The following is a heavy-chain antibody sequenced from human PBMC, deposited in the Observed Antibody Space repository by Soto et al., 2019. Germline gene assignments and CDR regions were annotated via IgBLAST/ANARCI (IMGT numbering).Heavy chain of an antibody. V-gene: IGHV1-69*02. D-gene: IGHD2-15*01. CDR2: IIPILGIA. Sequence: QVQLVQSGAEVKKPGSSVKVSCKASGGTFSSYTISWVRQAPGQGLEWMGRIIPILGIANYAQKFQGRVTMTADKSTSTAYMELSSLRSEDTAVYYCAASDGGYGMDVWGQGTTVTVSS. CDR1: GGTFSSYT. CDR3: AASDGGYGMDV. J-gene: IGHJ6*02.